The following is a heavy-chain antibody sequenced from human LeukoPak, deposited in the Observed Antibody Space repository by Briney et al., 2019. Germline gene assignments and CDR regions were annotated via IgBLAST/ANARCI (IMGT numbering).Heavy chain of an antibody. J-gene: IGHJ4*02. Sequence: SETLSLTRTVSGDSISSSYWSWIRQPPGKRLEWVGYVHYTGKTNYNPSLNNRATISVDMSKNQFSLTLTSVTLADTAVYYCARGYYDRSGSSNPFDSWGQGTLVTVS. CDR1: GDSISSSY. CDR2: VHYTGKT. CDR3: ARGYYDRSGSSNPFDS. D-gene: IGHD3-22*01. V-gene: IGHV4-59*01.